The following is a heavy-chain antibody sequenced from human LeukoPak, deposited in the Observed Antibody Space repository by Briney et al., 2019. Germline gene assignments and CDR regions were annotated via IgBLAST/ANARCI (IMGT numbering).Heavy chain of an antibody. CDR2: VDSGSTST. V-gene: IGHV3-11*06. D-gene: IGHD6-19*01. J-gene: IGHJ4*02. CDR1: GFIFTDYY. CDR3: ARGRLSSGWYDD. Sequence: GGSLRLSCAASGFIFTDYYMSWVRQAPGKGLEWVSFVDSGSTSTKYADSVKGRFSISRDNAKNTLYLHMNSLRAEDTAVYYCARGRLSSGWYDDWGQGTLVTVSS.